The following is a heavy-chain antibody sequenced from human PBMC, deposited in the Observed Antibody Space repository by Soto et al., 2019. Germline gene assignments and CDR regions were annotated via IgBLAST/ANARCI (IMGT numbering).Heavy chain of an antibody. CDR2: IIPIFGII. V-gene: IGHV1-69*01. CDR1: GGTFSSYP. CDR3: ARPRTVGTMKGYDY. D-gene: IGHD1-26*01. Sequence: QVQLVQSGAEVKKPGCSVKVSCKASGGTFSSYPLSWVRQAPGQGLEWMGGIIPIFGIINSAQKFQGRVSITADESTRTAFMSLSTLTSADTAVHYCARPRTVGTMKGYDYWGEGTLVTVSS. J-gene: IGHJ4*02.